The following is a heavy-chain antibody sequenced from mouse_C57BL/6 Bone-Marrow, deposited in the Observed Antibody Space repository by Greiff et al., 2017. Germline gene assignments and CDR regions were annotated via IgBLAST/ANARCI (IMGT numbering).Heavy chain of an antibody. CDR1: GYTFTSYW. CDR3: AREAIYYDYDGAWFVY. CDR2: IDPSDSYT. Sequence: QVQLQQPGAELVRPGTSVKLSCKASGYTFTSYWMHWVKQRPGQGLEWIGVIDPSDSYTNYNQKFKGKATLTVDTSSSTAYMQLSSLTSEDSAVYYCAREAIYYDYDGAWFVYWGQGTLVTVSA. V-gene: IGHV1-59*01. D-gene: IGHD2-4*01. J-gene: IGHJ3*01.